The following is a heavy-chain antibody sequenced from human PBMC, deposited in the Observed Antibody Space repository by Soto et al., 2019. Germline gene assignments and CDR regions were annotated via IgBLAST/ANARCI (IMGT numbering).Heavy chain of an antibody. D-gene: IGHD2-2*01. J-gene: IGHJ5*02. CDR1: GGSISSGVYY. V-gene: IGHV4-31*03. Sequence: SETLSLTCTVSGGSISSGVYYWSWIRQHPGKGLDWIGYIYYSGSTYYNPSLKSRVTISVHTSKNQFSLKLSSVTAADTAVYYCARGTPVPAAIVAWGQGTLVNVSS. CDR2: IYYSGST. CDR3: ARGTPVPAAIVA.